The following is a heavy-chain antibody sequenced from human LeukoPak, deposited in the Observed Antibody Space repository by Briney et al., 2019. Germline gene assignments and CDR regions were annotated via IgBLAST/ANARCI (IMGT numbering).Heavy chain of an antibody. CDR3: ARVGYYYDSSGYYYYFDY. Sequence: GASVKVSCKASGYTFTSYDINWVRQATGQGLEWMGWMNPNSGNTGYAQKFQGRVTITRNTSISTAYMELSSLRSEDTAVYYCARVGYYYDSSGYYYYFDYWGQGTLVSVSS. J-gene: IGHJ4*02. CDR2: MNPNSGNT. D-gene: IGHD3-22*01. CDR1: GYTFTSYD. V-gene: IGHV1-8*01.